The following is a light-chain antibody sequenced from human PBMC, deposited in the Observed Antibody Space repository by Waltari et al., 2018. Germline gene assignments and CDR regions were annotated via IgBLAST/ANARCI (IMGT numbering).Light chain of an antibody. J-gene: IGKJ2*01. CDR2: AAS. CDR3: QQYGSPPYT. CDR1: QSVGSSY. Sequence: EIVLTQSPGTLSLSPGERATLSCRASQSVGSSYLAWYQQKPGQAPGLLIYAASSRATGIPDRFSGSGSGTDFTLTINRLEPEDFAVYYCQQYGSPPYTFGQGTKLELK. V-gene: IGKV3-20*01.